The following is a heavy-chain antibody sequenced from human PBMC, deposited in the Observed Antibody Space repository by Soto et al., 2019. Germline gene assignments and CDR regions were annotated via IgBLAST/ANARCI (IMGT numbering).Heavy chain of an antibody. CDR3: ARELGAGTPSEPVYYHGMEV. J-gene: IGHJ6*02. CDR2: VIPIFGTT. V-gene: IGHV1-69*01. Sequence: QEQLVQSGAEVKRPGSSVNVSCKASGGSFSTYAISWLRQAPGQGLEWMGGVIPIFGTTSYAKRFQDRVTSTTDESPKSASMELSSLRSEDTAVYYCARELGAGTPSEPVYYHGMEVWGQGTTVTVSS. CDR1: GGSFSTYA. D-gene: IGHD1-1*01.